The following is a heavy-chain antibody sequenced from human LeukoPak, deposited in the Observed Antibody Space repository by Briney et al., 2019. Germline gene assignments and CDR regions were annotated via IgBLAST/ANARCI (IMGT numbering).Heavy chain of an antibody. J-gene: IGHJ4*02. D-gene: IGHD4-23*01. Sequence: PGGSLRLSCAASGFTFSSNGMNWVRQAPGKGLEWVSSISSSSSYIYYADSVKGRFTISRDNAKNSLYLQMNSLRAEDTAVYYCARSSTVVSVDYWGQGTLVTVSS. CDR3: ARSSTVVSVDY. CDR2: ISSSSSYI. CDR1: GFTFSSNG. V-gene: IGHV3-21*01.